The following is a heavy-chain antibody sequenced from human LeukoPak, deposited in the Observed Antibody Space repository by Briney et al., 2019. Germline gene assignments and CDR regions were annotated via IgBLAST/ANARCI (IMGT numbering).Heavy chain of an antibody. J-gene: IGHJ3*02. D-gene: IGHD3-16*01. CDR3: ARGLVWRFLLDSRRDSFDI. Sequence: NPSETLSLTCTVSGGSISSSSYYWGWIRQPPGKGLEWIGSIYYSGSTYYNPSLKSRVTISVDTSKNQFSLRLRSVTAADTAVYYCARGLVWRFLLDSRRDSFDIWGQGTTITVSS. V-gene: IGHV4-39*07. CDR2: IYYSGST. CDR1: GGSISSSSYY.